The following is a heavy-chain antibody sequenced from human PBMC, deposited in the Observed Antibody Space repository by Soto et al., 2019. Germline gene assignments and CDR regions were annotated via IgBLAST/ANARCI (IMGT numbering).Heavy chain of an antibody. V-gene: IGHV3-21*01. CDR2: ISSSSSYI. Sequence: EVQLVESGGGLVKPGGSLRLSCAASGFIFDIYSMTWVRQGPGKGLEWVSSISSSSSYIYYADSVKGRFTISRDNAENSLYLQMSSLRADDTAVYYCARDRGAASDIRYYYYGIDVWGQGTTVTVSS. D-gene: IGHD3-10*01. J-gene: IGHJ6*02. CDR1: GFIFDIYS. CDR3: ARDRGAASDIRYYYYGIDV.